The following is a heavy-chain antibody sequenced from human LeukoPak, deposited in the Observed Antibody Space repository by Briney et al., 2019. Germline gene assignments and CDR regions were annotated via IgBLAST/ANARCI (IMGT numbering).Heavy chain of an antibody. CDR3: AKDGGSYYGAFDI. CDR2: ISGSGGST. Sequence: GGSLRLSCAASGFTFGSYAMSWVRQAPGKGLEWVSAISGSGGSTYYADSVKGRFTISRDNSKNTLYLQMNSLRAEDTAVYYCAKDGGSYYGAFDIWGQGTMVTVSS. J-gene: IGHJ3*02. CDR1: GFTFGSYA. D-gene: IGHD1-26*01. V-gene: IGHV3-23*01.